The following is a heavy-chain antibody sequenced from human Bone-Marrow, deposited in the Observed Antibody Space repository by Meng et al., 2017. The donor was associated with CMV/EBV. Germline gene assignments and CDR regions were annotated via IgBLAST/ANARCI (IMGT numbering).Heavy chain of an antibody. J-gene: IGHJ4*02. CDR1: QFTFNKHA. CDR3: AKSHYDGYNPQEDYFDY. V-gene: IGHV3-23*01. CDR2: ITGSGQTT. D-gene: IGHD5-24*01. Sequence: GGSLRLSCAASQFTFNKHAMSWVRQAPGKGLEWVSSITGSGQTTYYADSVKGRFTVSRENSRNTLHLQMNSLRVEDTAIYYCAKSHYDGYNPQEDYFDYWGQGTLVTVSS.